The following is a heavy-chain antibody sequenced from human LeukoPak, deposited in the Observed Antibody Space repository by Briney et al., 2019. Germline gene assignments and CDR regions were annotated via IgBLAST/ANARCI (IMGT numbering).Heavy chain of an antibody. CDR3: ARSRGAKVYDY. CDR1: VGSFSGYY. D-gene: IGHD3-10*01. Sequence: SETLSLTCAVYVGSFSGYYWSWIRQPPGKGLEWIGGSNDSGSTNYNPSLKRRVTISVETSNNQFSLKLSSVPAADAVVYYSARSRGAKVYDYWGQGTLVTVSS. V-gene: IGHV4-34*01. J-gene: IGHJ4*02. CDR2: SNDSGST.